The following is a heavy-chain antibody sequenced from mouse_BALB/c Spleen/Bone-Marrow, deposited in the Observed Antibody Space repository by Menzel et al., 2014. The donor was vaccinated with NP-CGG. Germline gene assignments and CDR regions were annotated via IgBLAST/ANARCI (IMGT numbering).Heavy chain of an antibody. CDR2: VDPSDGYT. CDR1: GYTFTTYW. J-gene: IGHJ3*01. Sequence: QVQLQQPGAELVTPGASVKLSCKASGYTFTTYWMHWVKQRPGYGLEWIGQVDPSDGYTNYSQMFKGKATLTVDKSSSTAYMQLSSLSSEDSAVYYCARGGDNFAWFAYWGQGTLATVSA. CDR3: ARGGDNFAWFAY. D-gene: IGHD1-3*01. V-gene: IGHV1-69*02.